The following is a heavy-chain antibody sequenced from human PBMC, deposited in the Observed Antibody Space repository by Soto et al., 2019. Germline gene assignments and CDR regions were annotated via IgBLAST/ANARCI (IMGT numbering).Heavy chain of an antibody. CDR2: ISAYNGNT. V-gene: IGHV1-18*01. Sequence: QVPLVQSGAEVKKPGASVKVSCKASGYTFTSYGISWVRQAPGQGLEWMGWISAYNGNTNYAQKLQGRVTMTTDTSTSTAYMELRSLRSDDTAVYYCARVSRGWRSLTFFHFDYWGQGTLVTVSS. J-gene: IGHJ4*02. D-gene: IGHD3-3*02. CDR1: GYTFTSYG. CDR3: ARVSRGWRSLTFFHFDY.